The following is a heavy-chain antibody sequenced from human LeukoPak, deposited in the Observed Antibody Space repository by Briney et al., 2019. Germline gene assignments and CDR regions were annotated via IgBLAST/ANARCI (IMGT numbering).Heavy chain of an antibody. CDR2: ISAYNGNT. J-gene: IGHJ4*02. CDR3: ARDFALLWFGDFFDY. Sequence: GASVKVSCKASGYTFTSYGISWVRQAPGQGLEWMGWISAYNGNTNYAQKLQGRVTMTTDTSTSTAYMELRSLRSDDTAVYYRARDFALLWFGDFFDYWGQGTLVTVSS. V-gene: IGHV1-18*04. CDR1: GYTFTSYG. D-gene: IGHD3-10*01.